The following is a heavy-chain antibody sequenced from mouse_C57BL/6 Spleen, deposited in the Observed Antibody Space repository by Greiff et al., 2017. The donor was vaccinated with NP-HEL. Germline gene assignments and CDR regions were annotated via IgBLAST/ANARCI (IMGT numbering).Heavy chain of an antibody. CDR1: GYTFTSYW. Sequence: VKVVESGAELVKPGASVKLSCKASGYTFTSYWMQWVKQRPGQGLEWIGEIDPSDSYTNYNQNFKGTATLTVDTSSSTAYMPLSSLTSEDSAVYYCARGITTVVDPYAMDYWGQGTSVTVSS. V-gene: IGHV1-50*01. J-gene: IGHJ4*01. D-gene: IGHD1-1*01. CDR2: IDPSDSYT. CDR3: ARGITTVVDPYAMDY.